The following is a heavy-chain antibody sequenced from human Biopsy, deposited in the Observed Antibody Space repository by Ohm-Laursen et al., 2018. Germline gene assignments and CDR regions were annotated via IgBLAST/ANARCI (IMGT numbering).Heavy chain of an antibody. V-gene: IGHV1-69*01. D-gene: IGHD2/OR15-2a*01. Sequence: SSVKVSCKASGVTFDTYAFGWVRQAPGQGLEWMGGGIPYFNTIYYARNFQDRAVITADRSARTTDMQLSGLRPDDTAVYYCVGGQRGPPIGVTVPGDAFDLWGPGTMVTVSP. CDR2: GIPYFNTI. CDR3: VGGQRGPPIGVTVPGDAFDL. J-gene: IGHJ3*01. CDR1: GVTFDTYA.